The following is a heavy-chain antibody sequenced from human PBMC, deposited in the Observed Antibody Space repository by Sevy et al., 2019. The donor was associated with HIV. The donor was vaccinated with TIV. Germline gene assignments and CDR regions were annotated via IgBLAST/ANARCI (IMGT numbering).Heavy chain of an antibody. CDR3: ARGDGIAESAFDF. V-gene: IGHV1-2*04. J-gene: IGHJ3*01. Sequence: ASVKVSCKASGYTFTGYYMHWVRLAPGQGLEWMGWINPNSGGTNYAQKFQGWVTMTRDTSISTAYLELSRLRSDDTVVYYCARGDGIAESAFDFWGQGTMVTVSS. D-gene: IGHD1-20*01. CDR1: GYTFTGYY. CDR2: INPNSGGT.